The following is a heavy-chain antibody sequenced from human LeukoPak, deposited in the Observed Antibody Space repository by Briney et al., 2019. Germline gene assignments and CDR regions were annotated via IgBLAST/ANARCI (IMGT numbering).Heavy chain of an antibody. CDR2: IRYDGGNK. Sequence: GGSLRLSCAGSGFTFRRYAMNWVRQAPGKGLEWVAFIRYDGGNKYYADSVKGRFTISRDNSKNTLYLQMNSLRAEDTAVYYCAKAAREELVRPPDYWGQGTLVTVSS. D-gene: IGHD1-1*01. V-gene: IGHV3-30*02. CDR3: AKAAREELVRPPDY. J-gene: IGHJ4*02. CDR1: GFTFRRYA.